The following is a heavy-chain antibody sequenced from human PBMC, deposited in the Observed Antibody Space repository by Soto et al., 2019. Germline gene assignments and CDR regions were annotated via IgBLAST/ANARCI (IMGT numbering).Heavy chain of an antibody. Sequence: GGSLRLSCAASGFTFSSYSMNWVRQAPGKGLEWVSYISSSSSTIYYADSVKGRFTISRDNAKNSLYLQMNSLRDEDTAVYYCARGLGLRYFDFYYYYGMDVWGQGTTVTVS. V-gene: IGHV3-48*02. D-gene: IGHD3-9*01. J-gene: IGHJ6*02. CDR2: ISSSSSTI. CDR3: ARGLGLRYFDFYYYYGMDV. CDR1: GFTFSSYS.